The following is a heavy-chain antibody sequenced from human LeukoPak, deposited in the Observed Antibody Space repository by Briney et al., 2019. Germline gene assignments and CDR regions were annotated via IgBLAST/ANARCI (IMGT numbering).Heavy chain of an antibody. Sequence: GGSLRLSCAASGFTFSSYWMSWVRQAPGKGLEWVSYITRSSTTIYYADSVKGRFTISRDNSKNTLYLQMNSLRAEDTAVYYCARASPNGRYFDWLLGGAFDYWGQGTLVTVSS. CDR1: GFTFSSYW. D-gene: IGHD3-9*01. CDR2: ITRSSTTI. CDR3: ARASPNGRYFDWLLGGAFDY. V-gene: IGHV3-48*01. J-gene: IGHJ4*02.